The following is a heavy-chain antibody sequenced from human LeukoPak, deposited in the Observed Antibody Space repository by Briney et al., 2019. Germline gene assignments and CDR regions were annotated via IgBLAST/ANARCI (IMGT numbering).Heavy chain of an antibody. J-gene: IGHJ5*02. Sequence: SETLSLTCTVSGGSISSSSYYWGWIRQPPGKGLEWIGSIYYSGSTYYNPSLKSRVTISVDTSKNQFSLKLSSVTAADTAVYYCARDNSVRDEAWWFNPWGQGTLVTVSS. CDR2: IYYSGST. CDR3: ARDNSVRDEAWWFNP. V-gene: IGHV4-39*02. D-gene: IGHD5-24*01. CDR1: GGSISSSSYY.